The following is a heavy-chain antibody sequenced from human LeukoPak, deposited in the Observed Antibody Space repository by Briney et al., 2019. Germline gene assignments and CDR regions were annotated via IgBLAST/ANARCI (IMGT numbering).Heavy chain of an antibody. CDR2: INHSGST. CDR3: ARGPGYCSSTSCHRLGFDP. Sequence: SETLSLTCAVYGGSFSGYYWSWIRQPPGKGLEWIGEINHSGSTNYNPSLKSRVTISVDTSKNQFSLKLSSVTAADTAVYYCARGPGYCSSTSCHRLGFDPWGQGTLVTVSS. D-gene: IGHD2-2*01. J-gene: IGHJ5*02. CDR1: GGSFSGYY. V-gene: IGHV4-34*01.